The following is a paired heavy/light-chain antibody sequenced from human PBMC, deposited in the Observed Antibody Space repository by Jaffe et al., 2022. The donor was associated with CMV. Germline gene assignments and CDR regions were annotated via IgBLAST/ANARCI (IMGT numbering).Light chain of an antibody. CDR2: AAS. CDR3: QQANSFPYT. CDR1: QGIGSW. Sequence: IQMTQSPSSVSASVGDRVTITCRASQGIGSWLAWYQQKPGKAPELLIYAASGLQSGVPSRFSGSGSGTDFTLTISSLQPEDFATYFCQQANSFPYTFGQGTKLEIK. J-gene: IGKJ2*01. V-gene: IGKV1-12*02.
Heavy chain of an antibody. Sequence: EVQLVESGGGLVQPGGSLRLSCTASGFTFRSYWMTWVRQAPGKGLDWVANINEDGSDKFYLDSVKGRFTISRDNAKNSLYLQMNSLRAEDTAVYYCARHPYFRSGYFYMDVWGKGTTVTVSS. CDR2: INEDGSDK. CDR3: ARHPYFRSGYFYMDV. CDR1: GFTFRSYW. D-gene: IGHD3-10*01. J-gene: IGHJ6*03. V-gene: IGHV3-7*03.